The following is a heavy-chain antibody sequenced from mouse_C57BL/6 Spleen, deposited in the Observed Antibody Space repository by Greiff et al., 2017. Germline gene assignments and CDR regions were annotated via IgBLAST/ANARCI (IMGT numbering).Heavy chain of an antibody. CDR2: IWSGGST. CDR1: GFSLTSYG. CDR3: ARKIQDGYFDY. Sequence: VKLVESGPGLVQPSPSLSITCTVSGFSLTSYGVHWVRQSPGQGLEWLGVIWSGGSTDNNAAFISRLSIRKDNSKSQVFYKMNSLQADDTAIYYCARKIQDGYFDYWGQGTTLTVSS. J-gene: IGHJ2*01. V-gene: IGHV2-2*01.